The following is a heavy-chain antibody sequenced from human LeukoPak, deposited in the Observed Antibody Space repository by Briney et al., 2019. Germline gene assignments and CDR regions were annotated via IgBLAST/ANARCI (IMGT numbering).Heavy chain of an antibody. CDR1: GFTFTSHW. D-gene: IGHD2-8*01. J-gene: IGHJ5*02. V-gene: IGHV3-7*01. Sequence: GGSLRLSCVASGFTFTSHWMNWVRQVPGKGLEWGANIKLDGSEKNYVDSVKGRFIISRDNDRNSLHLQMNSLRAEDTAVYYCASGLSNGDSRYNWFGPWGQGSLVTVSS. CDR2: IKLDGSEK. CDR3: ASGLSNGDSRYNWFGP.